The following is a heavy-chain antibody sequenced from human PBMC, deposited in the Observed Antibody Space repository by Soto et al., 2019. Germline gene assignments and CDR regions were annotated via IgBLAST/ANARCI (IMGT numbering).Heavy chain of an antibody. J-gene: IGHJ6*02. CDR1: GFTFSDNY. V-gene: IGHV3-11*01. Sequence: QAQMVESGGGLVKPGGSLRLSCAASGFTFSDNYMSWIRQAPGKGLEWVSYISSTGNTIYYTDSVKGRFTISRDNAKNSLYLQMNSLRAEDTAVYYCATPYTYPYGMEVWGQGTTVTVSS. D-gene: IGHD5-18*01. CDR3: ATPYTYPYGMEV. CDR2: ISSTGNTI.